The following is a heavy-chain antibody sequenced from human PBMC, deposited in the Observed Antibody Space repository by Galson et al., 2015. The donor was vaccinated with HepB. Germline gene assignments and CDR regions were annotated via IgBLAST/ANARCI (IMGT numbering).Heavy chain of an antibody. V-gene: IGHV1-69*13. J-gene: IGHJ4*02. CDR1: GDTFSSYT. D-gene: IGHD5-18*01. CDR3: ALGYTYGYGLYYFDY. CDR2: IIPIFRTA. Sequence: SVKVSCKASGDTFSSYTINWVRQAPGQGLEWMGGIIPIFRTAKYAQKFQGRVTITADESTNTAYMELGSLTSEDTAVCYCALGYTYGYGLYYFDYWGQGTLVTVSS.